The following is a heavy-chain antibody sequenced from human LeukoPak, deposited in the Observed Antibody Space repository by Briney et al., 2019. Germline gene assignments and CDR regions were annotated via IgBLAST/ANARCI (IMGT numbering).Heavy chain of an antibody. CDR1: GFSLSSSGMC. CDR2: IDWDDDK. J-gene: IGHJ4*02. V-gene: IGHV2-70*11. D-gene: IGHD3-22*01. CDR3: ARRYYYDSSGYYPLFDY. Sequence: SGPALVKPTQTLTLTCTFSGFSLSSSGMCVSWIRQPPGKALEWLARIDWDDDKYYSTSLKTRLTISKDTSKNQVVHTMTNMDPVDTATYYCARRYYYDSSGYYPLFDYWGQGALVTVSS.